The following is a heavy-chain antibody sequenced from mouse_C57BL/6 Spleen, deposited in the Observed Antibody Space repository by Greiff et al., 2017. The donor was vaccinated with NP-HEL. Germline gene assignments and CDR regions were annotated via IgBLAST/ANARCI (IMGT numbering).Heavy chain of an antibody. V-gene: IGHV1-61*01. Sequence: QVQLQQPGAELVRPGSSVKLSCKASGYTFTSYWMDWVKQRPGQGLEWIGNIYPSDSETHYNQKFKDKATLTVDKSSSTAYMQLSSLTSEDSAVYYRATSFYGNYAMDYWGQGTSVTVSS. CDR1: GYTFTSYW. D-gene: IGHD2-1*01. CDR3: ATSFYGNYAMDY. CDR2: IYPSDSET. J-gene: IGHJ4*01.